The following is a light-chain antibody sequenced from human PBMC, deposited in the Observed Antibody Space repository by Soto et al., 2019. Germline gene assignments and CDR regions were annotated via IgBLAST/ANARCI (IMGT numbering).Light chain of an antibody. CDR2: AAS. Sequence: DVQMTQSPSTLSASVGDRVTITCRGGQNIRGWLAWYQQKPGEAPKLLIYAASTLESGVPSRFSGSGSGTEFTLTIRGLQPDDLGTYYCHQYLSTRTFGQGTKVEVK. CDR1: QNIRGW. CDR3: HQYLSTRT. V-gene: IGKV1-5*03. J-gene: IGKJ1*01.